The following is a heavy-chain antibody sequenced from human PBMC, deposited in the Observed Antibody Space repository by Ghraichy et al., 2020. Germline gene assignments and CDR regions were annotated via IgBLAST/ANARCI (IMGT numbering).Heavy chain of an antibody. Sequence: ASVKVSCKASGYTFTDNYIHWVRQAPGEGLEWMGWINPHSGDTKYAQTFQGRVTMTRDTSTNTAYMELSGLRYEDTAVYFCSRRSASSDRFAPWGQGTLVTIS. CDR1: GYTFTDNY. V-gene: IGHV1-2*02. CDR3: SRRSASSDRFAP. CDR2: INPHSGDT. J-gene: IGHJ5*02.